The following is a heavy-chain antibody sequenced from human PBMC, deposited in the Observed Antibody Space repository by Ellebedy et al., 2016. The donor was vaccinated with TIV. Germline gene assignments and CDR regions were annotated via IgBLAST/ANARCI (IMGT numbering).Heavy chain of an antibody. J-gene: IGHJ5*02. V-gene: IGHV5-51*01. CDR1: GYSFTSYW. D-gene: IGHD2-2*01. Sequence: GESLKISCKGSGYSFTSYWIAWVRQMPGKGLEWMGIIYPGDSDTRYSPSFQGQVTIPTDKSISTAYLQWRSLKASDTAMYYCARQKGVVPAAMSWFDPWGQGTLVTVSS. CDR3: ARQKGVVPAAMSWFDP. CDR2: IYPGDSDT.